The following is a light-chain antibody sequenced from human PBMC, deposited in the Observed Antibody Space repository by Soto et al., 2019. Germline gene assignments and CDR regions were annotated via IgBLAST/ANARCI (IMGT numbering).Light chain of an antibody. V-gene: IGKV3-20*01. J-gene: IGKJ4*01. CDR3: QQYGSSHT. Sequence: EIVLTQSPGTLSLSPGERATLSCRASQSVSSGYLAWYQQKPGQAPRLLIYGASSRATGIPDRFSGSGSGTDFTLTISRLEPEDFAVYYCQQYGSSHTFGGGTKVDIK. CDR1: QSVSSGY. CDR2: GAS.